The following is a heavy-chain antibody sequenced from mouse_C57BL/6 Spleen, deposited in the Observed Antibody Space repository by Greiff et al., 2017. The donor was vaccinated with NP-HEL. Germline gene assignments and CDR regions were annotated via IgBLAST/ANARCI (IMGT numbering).Heavy chain of an antibody. V-gene: IGHV5-9*01. J-gene: IGHJ1*03. D-gene: IGHD1-1*01. CDR3: ARHWYYGSSSYWYFDV. CDR2: ISGGGGNT. CDR1: GFTFSSYT. Sequence: DVKLVESGGGLVKPGGSLKLSCAASGFTFSSYTMSWVRQTPEKRLEWVATISGGGGNTYYPDSVKGRFTISRDNAKNTLYLQMSSLRSEDTALYYCARHWYYGSSSYWYFDVWGTGTTVTVSS.